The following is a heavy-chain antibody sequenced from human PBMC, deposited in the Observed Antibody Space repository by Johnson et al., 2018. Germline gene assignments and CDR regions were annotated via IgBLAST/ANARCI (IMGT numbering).Heavy chain of an antibody. CDR1: GFTFSSYS. D-gene: IGHD4-17*01. Sequence: VQLVQSGGGVVQPGGSLRLSCAASGFTFSSYSMNWVRQAPGKGLEWVSAISGSGGSTYYADSVTGRFTISRDNSKNTLYLQMNSLRAEDTAVHYCAKDLVRYGDHYYYMDVWGKGTTVTVSS. V-gene: IGHV3-23*04. J-gene: IGHJ6*03. CDR3: AKDLVRYGDHYYYMDV. CDR2: ISGSGGST.